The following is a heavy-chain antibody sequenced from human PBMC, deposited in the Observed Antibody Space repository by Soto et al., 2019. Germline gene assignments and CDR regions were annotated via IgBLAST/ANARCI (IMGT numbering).Heavy chain of an antibody. D-gene: IGHD2-2*01. CDR3: ARVRDIVVVPAAINYFDY. J-gene: IGHJ4*02. Sequence: ASETLSLTCAVSGGSISSSNWWSWVRQPPGKGLEWIGEIYHSGSTNYNPSLKSRVTISVDKSKNQFSLKLSSVTAADTAVYYCARVRDIVVVPAAINYFDYWGQGTLVTVSS. CDR2: IYHSGST. CDR1: GGSISSSNW. V-gene: IGHV4-4*02.